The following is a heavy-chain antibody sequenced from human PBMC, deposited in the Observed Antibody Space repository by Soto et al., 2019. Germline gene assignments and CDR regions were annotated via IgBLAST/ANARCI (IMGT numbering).Heavy chain of an antibody. D-gene: IGHD3-10*01. V-gene: IGHV1-3*01. J-gene: IGHJ4*02. CDR1: GYTFTSYA. CDR3: GYGSGRHYFDY. CDR2: INAGNGNT. Sequence: EASVKVSCKASGYTFTSYAMHWVRQAPGQRLEWMGWINAGNGNTKYSQKFQGRVTITRDTSASTAYMELSGLRSEDTAVYYCGYGSGRHYFDYWGQGTLVTVSS.